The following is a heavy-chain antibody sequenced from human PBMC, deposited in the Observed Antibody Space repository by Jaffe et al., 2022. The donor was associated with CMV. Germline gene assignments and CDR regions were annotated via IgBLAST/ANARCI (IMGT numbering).Heavy chain of an antibody. J-gene: IGHJ6*03. V-gene: IGHV4-39*01. D-gene: IGHD6-13*01. CDR3: ARLVRKAAAGKVAHYMDV. CDR1: GGSISSSSYY. CDR2: IYYSGST. Sequence: QLQLQESGPGLVKPSETLSLTCTVSGGSISSSSYYWGWIRQPPGKGLEWIGSIYYSGSTYYNPSLKSRVTISVDTSKNQFSLKLSSVTAADTAVYYCARLVRKAAAGKVAHYMDVWGKGTTVTVSS.